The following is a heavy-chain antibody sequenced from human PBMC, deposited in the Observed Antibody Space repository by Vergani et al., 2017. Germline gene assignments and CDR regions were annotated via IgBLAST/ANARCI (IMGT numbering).Heavy chain of an antibody. D-gene: IGHD2-2*01. CDR2: INPNSGGT. CDR3: ASGGYCSSTSCYGYFQH. J-gene: IGHJ1*01. CDR1: GYTLTGYY. Sequence: QVQLVQSGAEVKKPGASVKVSCKASGYTLTGYYMHWVRQAPGQGLEWIGWINPNSGGTNYAQKFQGRVTMTRDTSISTAYMELSRLRSDDTAVYYCASGGYCSSTSCYGYFQHWGQGTLVTVSS. V-gene: IGHV1-2*02.